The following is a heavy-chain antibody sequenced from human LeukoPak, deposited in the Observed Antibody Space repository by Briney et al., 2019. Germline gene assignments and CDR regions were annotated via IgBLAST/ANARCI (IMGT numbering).Heavy chain of an antibody. J-gene: IGHJ3*02. D-gene: IGHD3-10*01. V-gene: IGHV4-39*01. CDR2: IYYSGST. CDR3: ERLGPLWLGVFDI. Sequence: PSETLSLTCTVSGGSISSSSYYWGWIRQPPGKGLEWIGSIYYSGSTYYNPSLKSRVTISVDTSKNQFSLKLSSVTAADTAVYYCERLGPLWLGVFDIWGQGTMVTVSS. CDR1: GGSISSSSYY.